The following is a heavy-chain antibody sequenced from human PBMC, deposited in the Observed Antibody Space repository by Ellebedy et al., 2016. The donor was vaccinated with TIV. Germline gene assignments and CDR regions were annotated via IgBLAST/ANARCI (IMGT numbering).Heavy chain of an antibody. CDR1: GFTFTSYG. V-gene: IGHV3-30*03. J-gene: IGHJ4*02. Sequence: GESLKISCAAFGFTFTSYGLHWVRQAPGKGLEWVAFVSFNGFNTYYRDSVRGRFSISRDNAKDTLYLQMSSLRHEDTDVYHCVRGKYYDFGEEWGQGTLVSVSS. CDR2: VSFNGFNT. D-gene: IGHD4-17*01. CDR3: VRGKYYDFGEE.